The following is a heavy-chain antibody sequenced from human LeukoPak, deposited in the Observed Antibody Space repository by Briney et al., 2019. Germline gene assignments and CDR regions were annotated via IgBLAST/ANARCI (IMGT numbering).Heavy chain of an antibody. J-gene: IGHJ4*02. CDR3: TTGATMVRGLGY. V-gene: IGHV3-15*01. CDR1: GFTFSDHY. CDR2: LKSKTDGGTT. Sequence: GGSLRLSCAASGFTFSDHYMDWVRQAPGKGLEWVGRLKSKTDGGTTDYAAPVKSRFTISRDDSKNTLYLQMNSLKTEDTAVYYCTTGATMVRGLGYWGQGTLVTVSS. D-gene: IGHD3-10*01.